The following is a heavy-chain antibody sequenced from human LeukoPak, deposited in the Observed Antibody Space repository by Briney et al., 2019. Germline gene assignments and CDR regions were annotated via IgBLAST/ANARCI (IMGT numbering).Heavy chain of an antibody. D-gene: IGHD3-10*01. CDR2: ISSSSSTI. J-gene: IGHJ6*03. CDR1: GFTFSSYS. V-gene: IGHV3-48*01. CDR3: AREGYYYGSGSPAMDV. Sequence: PGGSLRLSCAASGFTFSSYSMNWVRQAPGKGLEWVSYISSSSSTIYYADSVKGRFTISRDNAKNSLYLQMNSLRAEDAAVYYCAREGYYYGSGSPAMDVWGKGTTVTISS.